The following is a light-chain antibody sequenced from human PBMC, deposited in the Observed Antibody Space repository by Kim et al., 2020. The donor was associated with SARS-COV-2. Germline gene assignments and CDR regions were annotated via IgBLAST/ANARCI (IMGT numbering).Light chain of an antibody. CDR3: SAWDSSLSAVV. Sequence: QAGLTQPPSVSKCLGQTATLTCTGNNNNVGNQGAAWLQQHQGHPPKLLSYRKNNRPSGISERFSASRSGDTASLTITGLQPEDEADYYCSAWDSSLSAVVFGGGTQLTVL. V-gene: IGLV10-54*01. CDR1: NNNVGNQG. CDR2: RKN. J-gene: IGLJ2*01.